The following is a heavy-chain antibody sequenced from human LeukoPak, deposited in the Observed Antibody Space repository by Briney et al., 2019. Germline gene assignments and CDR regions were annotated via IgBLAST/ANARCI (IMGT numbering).Heavy chain of an antibody. D-gene: IGHD3-10*01. V-gene: IGHV3-23*01. J-gene: IGHJ4*02. Sequence: GESLRLSCAASGFTFSTYAMSWVRQAPGKGLAWVSTISDSDGSTYYADSVKGRFTISRDNSKNTLYLQMNSLRAEDTAVYYCAKDSRGSGSSQRRGVFDYWGQGTLVTVSS. CDR1: GFTFSTYA. CDR2: ISDSDGST. CDR3: AKDSRGSGSSQRRGVFDY.